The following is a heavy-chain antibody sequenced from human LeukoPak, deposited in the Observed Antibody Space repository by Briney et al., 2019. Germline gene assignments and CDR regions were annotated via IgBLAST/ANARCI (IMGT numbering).Heavy chain of an antibody. Sequence: GGSLRLSCAASGFTFSSFAMHWVRQAPGKGLEWVAYIRYDGTNKYYADSVKGRFTISRDNSRNTLYLQMNSLRAEDTAVYYSAKEFVVVTGNYFASWGQGNLVTVSS. CDR3: AKEFVVVTGNYFAS. CDR2: IRYDGTNK. J-gene: IGHJ4*02. D-gene: IGHD2-21*02. CDR1: GFTFSSFA. V-gene: IGHV3-30*02.